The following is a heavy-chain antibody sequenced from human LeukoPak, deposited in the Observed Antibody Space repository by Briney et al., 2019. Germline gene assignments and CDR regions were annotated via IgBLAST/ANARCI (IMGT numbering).Heavy chain of an antibody. J-gene: IGHJ5*02. D-gene: IGHD3-22*01. CDR1: GFTFSSYS. CDR3: ARITLMIGAGWFDP. CDR2: ISSGSSTI. Sequence: PGGSLRLSCAASGFTFSSYSMNWVRQAPGKGLEWVSYISSGSSTIYYADSVKGRFTISRDNAKNSLYLQMNSLRAGDAAVYYCARITLMIGAGWFDPWGQGTLVTVSS. V-gene: IGHV3-48*01.